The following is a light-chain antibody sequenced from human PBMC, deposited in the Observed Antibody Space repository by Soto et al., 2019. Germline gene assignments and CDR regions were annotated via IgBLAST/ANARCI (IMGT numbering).Light chain of an antibody. CDR2: EVT. J-gene: IGLJ1*01. V-gene: IGLV2-14*01. CDR3: TSYTSSSTQV. CDR1: SSDVGGYDY. Sequence: QSALTQPASVSGSPGQSITISCTGTSSDVGGYDYVSWYQQHPGTAPRLIIFEVTNRPSGVSNRFSGSKSGKTASLTISGLQAEDEADYYCTSYTSSSTQVFGTGTKVTVL.